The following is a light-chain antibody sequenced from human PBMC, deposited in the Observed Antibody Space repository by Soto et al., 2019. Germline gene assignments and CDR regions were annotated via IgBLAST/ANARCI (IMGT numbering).Light chain of an antibody. CDR1: NSDVGGYNY. V-gene: IGLV2-14*01. J-gene: IGLJ2*01. CDR3: SSYTSSSTLEGV. CDR2: DVS. Sequence: QSALTQPASVSGSPGQSITISCTGTNSDVGGYNYVSWYQQHPGKAPKLMIYDVSNRPSGVSNRFSGSKSGNTASLTISGLQAEDEADYYCSSYTSSSTLEGVFGGGTKVTVL.